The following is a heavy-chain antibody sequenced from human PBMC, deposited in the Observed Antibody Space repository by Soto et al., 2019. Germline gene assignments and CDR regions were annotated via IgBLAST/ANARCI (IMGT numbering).Heavy chain of an antibody. D-gene: IGHD1-26*01. CDR3: ARHHVRGRTIAGAAEF. V-gene: IGHV4-34*01. CDR1: GGSLSGYY. CDR2: FNHSGDT. Sequence: SETLSLTCAVYGGSLSGYYWSWIRQPPGKALEWIGEFNHSGDTNYNPSLKSRVTISVDTSKNQPFLNLSSVTAADTAMYYCARHHVRGRTIAGAAEFWGQGTLVTVSS. J-gene: IGHJ4*02.